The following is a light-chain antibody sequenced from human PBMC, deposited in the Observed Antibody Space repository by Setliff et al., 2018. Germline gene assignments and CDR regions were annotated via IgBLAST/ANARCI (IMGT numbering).Light chain of an antibody. CDR2: DVT. J-gene: IGLJ1*01. V-gene: IGLV2-14*03. Sequence: QPVLTQPASVSGSPGQSITISCTETSRDIGDYIYVSWYQQHPGKAPKLMIYDVTNRPPGVSNRFSGSKSGNTASLTISGLQAEDEAEYYCSSFTDSSILLFGTGTKGTVL. CDR1: SRDIGDYIY. CDR3: SSFTDSSILL.